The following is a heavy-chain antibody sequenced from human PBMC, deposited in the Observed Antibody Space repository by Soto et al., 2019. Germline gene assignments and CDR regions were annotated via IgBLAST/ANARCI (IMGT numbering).Heavy chain of an antibody. V-gene: IGHV5-51*01. CDR2: VNPADSDT. J-gene: IGHJ4*02. Sequence: PGESLKISCIGSGYSFTKNWVAWVRQVPGKGLEWVAIVNPADSDTRYSPSLQGQVTVSADKSFSTAYLHWSSLKAAGTAMYYCVRPGRTAFSPYWGQGTLVTVSS. CDR1: GYSFTKNW. D-gene: IGHD2-21*02. CDR3: VRPGRTAFSPY.